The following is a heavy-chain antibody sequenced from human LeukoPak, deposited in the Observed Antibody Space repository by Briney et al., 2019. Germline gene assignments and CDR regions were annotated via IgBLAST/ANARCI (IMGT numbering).Heavy chain of an antibody. D-gene: IGHD6-13*01. CDR1: GFTLDDYG. Sequence: GGSLRLSCAASGFTLDDYGMNWVRQAPGKGLEWVAGISWNSGSIGYADSVKGRFTISRDNTKNSLYLQINSLRTEDTALYYCAKDTLGAGYTSSRSFDYWGQGTLVTVSS. CDR2: ISWNSGSI. CDR3: AKDTLGAGYTSSRSFDY. V-gene: IGHV3-9*01. J-gene: IGHJ4*02.